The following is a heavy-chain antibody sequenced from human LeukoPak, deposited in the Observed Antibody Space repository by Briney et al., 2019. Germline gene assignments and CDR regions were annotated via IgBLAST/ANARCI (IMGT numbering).Heavy chain of an antibody. Sequence: SETLSLTCTVSGYSISSGYYWGWIRQPPGKGLEWIGSIYHSGSTYYNPSLKSRATISVDTSKNQFSLTLSSVTAPDTAVYYCARLTIYCGGDRYPGPNWFDPWGQGTLVTVSS. CDR1: GYSISSGYY. V-gene: IGHV4-38-2*02. D-gene: IGHD2-21*02. J-gene: IGHJ5*02. CDR2: IYHSGST. CDR3: ARLTIYCGGDRYPGPNWFDP.